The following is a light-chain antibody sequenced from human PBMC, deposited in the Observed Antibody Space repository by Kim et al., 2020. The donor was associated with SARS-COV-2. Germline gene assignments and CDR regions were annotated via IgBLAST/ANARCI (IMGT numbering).Light chain of an antibody. J-gene: IGLJ2*01. CDR1: SSTVGVNNY. Sequence: QACTNYASETSSTVGVNNYVSWDQHHPGKYPKLMIYDVSNRPSGVSNRFSGSKSGNTASLTISGLQAEDEADYYCSSYTSSSTLVVFGGGTQLTVL. CDR2: DVS. CDR3: SSYTSSSTLVV. V-gene: IGLV2-14*03.